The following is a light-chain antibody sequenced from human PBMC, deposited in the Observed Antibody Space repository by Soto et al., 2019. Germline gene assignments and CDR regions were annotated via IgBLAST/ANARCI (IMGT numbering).Light chain of an antibody. J-gene: IGKJ3*01. CDR2: AAS. CDR1: QSISSY. Sequence: DIQMTQSPSSLSASVGDRVTITCRASQSISSYLNWYQQKPGKAPKLLIYAASSLQSGVPLRFSGSGSGTNFTLTISSLQPEDFATYYCQQSHSIPFTFGPVTKVDIK. V-gene: IGKV1-39*01. CDR3: QQSHSIPFT.